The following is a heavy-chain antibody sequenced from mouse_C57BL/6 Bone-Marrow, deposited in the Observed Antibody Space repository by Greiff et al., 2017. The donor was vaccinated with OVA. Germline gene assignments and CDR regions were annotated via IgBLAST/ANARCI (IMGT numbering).Heavy chain of an antibody. J-gene: IGHJ3*01. D-gene: IGHD2-12*01. CDR3: ARDSDQSSWFAY. V-gene: IGHV1-81*01. Sequence: VQLVESGAELARPGASVKLSCKASGYTFTSYGISWVKQRTGQGLEWIGEIYPRSGNTYYNEKFKGKATLTADKSSSTAYMELRSLTSEDSAVYFCARDSDQSSWFAYWGQGTLVTVSA. CDR1: GYTFTSYG. CDR2: IYPRSGNT.